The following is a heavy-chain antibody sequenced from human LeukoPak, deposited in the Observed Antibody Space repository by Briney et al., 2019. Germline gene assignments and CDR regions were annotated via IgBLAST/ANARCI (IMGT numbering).Heavy chain of an antibody. Sequence: TSETLSLTCSVSGGYIGKFYWSWIRQSPGMGLEWIGYVYYSGTTRYNRSFRGRVSMSADDSRNLFSLRLRSVTAADTAVYYCARSDYYGLGSYNWFFDLWGRGTLVTVSS. CDR2: VYYSGTT. CDR1: GGYIGKFY. CDR3: ARSDYYGLGSYNWFFDL. J-gene: IGHJ2*01. D-gene: IGHD3-16*01. V-gene: IGHV4-59*01.